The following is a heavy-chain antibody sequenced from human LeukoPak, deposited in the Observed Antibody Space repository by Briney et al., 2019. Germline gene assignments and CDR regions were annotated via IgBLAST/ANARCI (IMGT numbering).Heavy chain of an antibody. Sequence: SETLSLTCSVSDGPINSYYWNWIRRPPGKGLEWIGYIYYNGNTNYSPSLKSRVTMSVDTSKNLFSLKVSSVTAADTAVYYCARGRSNYYGMDVWGQGTTVTVSS. J-gene: IGHJ6*02. V-gene: IGHV4-59*01. D-gene: IGHD1-26*01. CDR1: DGPINSYY. CDR3: ARGRSNYYGMDV. CDR2: IYYNGNT.